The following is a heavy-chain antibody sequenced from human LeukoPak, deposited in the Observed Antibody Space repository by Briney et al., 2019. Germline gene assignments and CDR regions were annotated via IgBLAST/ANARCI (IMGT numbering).Heavy chain of an antibody. J-gene: IGHJ4*02. Sequence: GGSLRLSCAASGFSFSTYRMSWVRQAPGKGLEWVSSISSSSSYIYYADSLKGRFTISRDNAKSSLYLQMNSLRAEDTAVYYCARALDGYNEDYWGQGTLVTVSS. CDR1: GFSFSTYR. CDR2: ISSSSSYI. V-gene: IGHV3-21*01. D-gene: IGHD5-24*01. CDR3: ARALDGYNEDY.